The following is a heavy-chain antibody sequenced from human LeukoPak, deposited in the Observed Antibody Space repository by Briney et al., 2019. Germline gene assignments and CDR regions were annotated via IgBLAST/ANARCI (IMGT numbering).Heavy chain of an antibody. Sequence: SETLSLTCAVYGGSFSGYYWSWFRQPPGKGLEWIGEINHSGSTNYNPSLKSRVTISVDTSKNQFSLKLSSVTAADTAVYYCARGYSSSRTDYWGQGTLVTVSS. J-gene: IGHJ4*02. CDR1: GGSFSGYY. V-gene: IGHV4-34*01. CDR2: INHSGST. D-gene: IGHD6-13*01. CDR3: ARGYSSSRTDY.